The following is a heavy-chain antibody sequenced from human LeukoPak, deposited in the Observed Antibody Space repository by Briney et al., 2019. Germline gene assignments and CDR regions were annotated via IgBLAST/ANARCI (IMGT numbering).Heavy chain of an antibody. Sequence: GGSLRLSCAASGFTFSNYWMHWVRQAPGKGLEWVAVVSYDGKNQYYADSVKGRFTVSRDNSKNTLYLQMNSLRTEDTAVYYCVKDPPRDTPMVWKYWGQGTLVTVSS. CDR1: GFTFSNYW. D-gene: IGHD5-18*01. V-gene: IGHV3-30*18. CDR3: VKDPPRDTPMVWKY. J-gene: IGHJ4*02. CDR2: VSYDGKNQ.